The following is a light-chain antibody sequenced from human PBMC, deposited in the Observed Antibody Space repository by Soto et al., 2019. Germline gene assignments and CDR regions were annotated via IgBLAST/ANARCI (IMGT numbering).Light chain of an antibody. CDR1: SSDVGGYNY. V-gene: IGLV2-14*01. CDR2: DVS. CDR3: ISYTTSSTYV. Sequence: QSVLTQPASVSGSPGQSITIPCTGTSSDVGGYNYVSWYQQHPGKAPKLTIYDVSNRPSGVSYRFSGSKSGNTASLTISGLQAEDEADYYCISYTTSSTYVFGTGTKVTVL. J-gene: IGLJ1*01.